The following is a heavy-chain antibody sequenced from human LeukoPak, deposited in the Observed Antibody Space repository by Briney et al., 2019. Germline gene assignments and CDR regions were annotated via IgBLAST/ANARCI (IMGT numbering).Heavy chain of an antibody. Sequence: PGGSLRLSCSASGFTFSSYAMHWVRQAPGKGLEYVSAISSNGGSTYYADSVKGRFTISRDNAKNSLYLQMNSLRAEDTAVYYCARDTSGYTFDDWGQGTLVTVSS. CDR1: GFTFSSYA. J-gene: IGHJ4*02. CDR2: ISSNGGST. D-gene: IGHD5-18*01. V-gene: IGHV3-64*04. CDR3: ARDTSGYTFDD.